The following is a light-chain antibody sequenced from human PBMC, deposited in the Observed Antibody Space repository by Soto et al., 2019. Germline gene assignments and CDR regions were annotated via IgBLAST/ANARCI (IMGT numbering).Light chain of an antibody. CDR1: QSISSY. Sequence: VLTQSPATLSLSPGERATLSWRASQSISSYLAWYQKKPGQSPRLLFYDASNRATGIPARFSGSGSGTDLTLTISSLETEDFAVYYCQQRSDWPPITFGQGTRLEIK. CDR3: QQRSDWPPIT. J-gene: IGKJ5*01. CDR2: DAS. V-gene: IGKV3-11*01.